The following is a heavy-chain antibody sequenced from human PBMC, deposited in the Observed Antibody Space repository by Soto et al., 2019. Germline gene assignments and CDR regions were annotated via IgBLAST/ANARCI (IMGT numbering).Heavy chain of an antibody. CDR3: ARDGDGISTSCHRTVDY. CDR2: INAGNGNT. V-gene: IGHV1-3*01. Sequence: ASVKVSCKASGYTFTSYAMHWVRQAPGQRLEWMGWINAGNGNTKYSQKFQGRVTITRDTSASTAYMELRSLRSDDTAVYYCARDGDGISTSCHRTVDYWGKGTLVTVSS. CDR1: GYTFTSYA. D-gene: IGHD2-2*02. J-gene: IGHJ4*02.